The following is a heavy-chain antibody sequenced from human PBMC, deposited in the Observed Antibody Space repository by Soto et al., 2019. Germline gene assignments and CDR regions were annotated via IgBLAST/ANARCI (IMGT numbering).Heavy chain of an antibody. CDR3: ARGTNYGSGSYYKRGWFDP. Sequence: SETLSLTCAVYGGSFSGYYWSWIRQPPGKGLEWIGEINHSGSTNYNPSLKSRVTISVDTSKNQFSLKLSSVTAADTAVYYCARGTNYGSGSYYKRGWFDPWGQGTLVT. V-gene: IGHV4-34*01. CDR2: INHSGST. CDR1: GGSFSGYY. D-gene: IGHD3-10*01. J-gene: IGHJ5*02.